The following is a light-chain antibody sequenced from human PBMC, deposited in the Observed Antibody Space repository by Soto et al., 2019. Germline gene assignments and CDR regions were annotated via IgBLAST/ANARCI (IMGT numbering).Light chain of an antibody. CDR2: GAS. V-gene: IGKV3-15*01. CDR1: QSVSSN. CDR3: QQYNYWPRT. J-gene: IGKJ5*01. Sequence: EIVLTQSPSTLCLSPGERATLSCGASQSVSSNLAWYQQKPGQAPRLLIYGASTRATGIPARFGGSGSRTEFTLTISSLQSEDFAVYYCQQYNYWPRTFGQGTRLEIK.